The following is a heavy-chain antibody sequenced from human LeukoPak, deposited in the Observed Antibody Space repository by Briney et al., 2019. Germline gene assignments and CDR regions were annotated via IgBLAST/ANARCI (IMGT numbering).Heavy chain of an antibody. CDR1: GFTFSNYA. Sequence: PGGSLRLSCGASGFTFSNYAMSWVRQAPRKGLEWVSGISDSGSTAFYADSVKGRFTSSRDNPKSTLYLQMNSLRAEDTAVYYCAKDPNGDYIGTFDIWGQGTMVTVSS. J-gene: IGHJ3*02. CDR3: AKDPNGDYIGTFDI. CDR2: ISDSGSTA. V-gene: IGHV3-23*01. D-gene: IGHD4-17*01.